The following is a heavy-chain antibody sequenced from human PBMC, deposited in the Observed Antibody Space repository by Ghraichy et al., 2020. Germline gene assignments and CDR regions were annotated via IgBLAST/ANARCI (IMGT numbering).Heavy chain of an antibody. CDR3: AKDRLYTVTTKRDAFDI. D-gene: IGHD4-17*01. Sequence: GSLNISCAASGFTFSSYAMSWVRQAPGKGLEWVSVISGSGGSTYYADSVKGRFTVSRDNSKNTLYLQMNSLRAEDTAVYYCAKDRLYTVTTKRDAFDIWGQGTMVTVSS. J-gene: IGHJ3*02. CDR1: GFTFSSYA. V-gene: IGHV3-23*01. CDR2: ISGSGGST.